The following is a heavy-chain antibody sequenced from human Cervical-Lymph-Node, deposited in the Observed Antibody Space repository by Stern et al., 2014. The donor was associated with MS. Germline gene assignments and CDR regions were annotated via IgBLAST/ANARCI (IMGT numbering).Heavy chain of an antibody. V-gene: IGHV4-31*03. CDR2: IYYTGTT. Sequence: QVQLQESGPGLVKPSQTLSLTCSVSGDSISSGTYYWNWIRQHPGQGLEWIGYIYYTGTTSYNPSLKSRVTISVDTSKNQFSLKVRSVTAADTAVYYCARDRAYCSGSSCYSYYFDYWGQGTLVSVSS. J-gene: IGHJ4*02. CDR1: GDSISSGTYY. D-gene: IGHD2-15*01. CDR3: ARDRAYCSGSSCYSYYFDY.